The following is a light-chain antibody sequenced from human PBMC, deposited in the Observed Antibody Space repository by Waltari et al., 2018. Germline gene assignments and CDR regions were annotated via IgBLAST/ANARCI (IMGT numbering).Light chain of an antibody. Sequence: EIVLTQSPGTLSLSPGERATLFCRASQSIGKYFVWYQQKPGQAPRLLIYGASTRPTGITDRVSGGGSGTDFSLSITRLEPEDFAVYYCQHYVRLPATFGQGTTVEI. CDR3: QHYVRLPAT. CDR1: QSIGKY. CDR2: GAS. V-gene: IGKV3-20*01. J-gene: IGKJ1*01.